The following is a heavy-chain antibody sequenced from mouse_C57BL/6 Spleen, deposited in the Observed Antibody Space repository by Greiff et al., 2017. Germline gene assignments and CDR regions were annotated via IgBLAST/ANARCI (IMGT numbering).Heavy chain of an antibody. CDR1: GYTFTSYD. J-gene: IGHJ2*01. CDR3: ARNSYIDY. CDR2: IYPSAGST. V-gene: IGHV1-85*01. Sequence: VQLQQSGPELVKPGASVKLSCTASGYTFTSYDINWVKQRPGQGLAWIGCIYPSAGSTKYNENFKGKAPLTVDTSSSTAYMELHSLTSEDNAVYFCARNSYIDYWGQGTTLTGSS.